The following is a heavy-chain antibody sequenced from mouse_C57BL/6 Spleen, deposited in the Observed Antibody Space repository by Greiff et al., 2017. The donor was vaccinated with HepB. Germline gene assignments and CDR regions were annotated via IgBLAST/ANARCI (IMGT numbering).Heavy chain of an antibody. D-gene: IGHD1-1*01. V-gene: IGHV1-42*01. Sequence: EVKLMESGPELVKPGASVKISCKASGYSFTGYYMNWVKQSPEKSLEWIGEINTSTGGTTYNQKFKAKATLTVDKSSSTAYMQLKSLTSEDSAVYYCARMGYYGSSPFAYWGQGTLVTVSA. CDR1: GYSFTGYY. CDR3: ARMGYYGSSPFAY. J-gene: IGHJ3*01. CDR2: INTSTGGT.